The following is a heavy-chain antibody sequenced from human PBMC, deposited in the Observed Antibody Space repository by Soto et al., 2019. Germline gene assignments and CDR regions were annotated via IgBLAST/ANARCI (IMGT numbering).Heavy chain of an antibody. J-gene: IGHJ5*02. CDR3: ARDRFMITFGGVIVRNWFDP. D-gene: IGHD3-16*02. Sequence: ASVKVSCKASGYTFTSYAMHWVRQAPGQRLEWMGWINAGNGNTKYSQKFQGRVTITRDTSASTAYMELSSLRSEDTAVYYCARDRFMITFGGVIVRNWFDPWGQGTLVTVSS. CDR1: GYTFTSYA. V-gene: IGHV1-3*01. CDR2: INAGNGNT.